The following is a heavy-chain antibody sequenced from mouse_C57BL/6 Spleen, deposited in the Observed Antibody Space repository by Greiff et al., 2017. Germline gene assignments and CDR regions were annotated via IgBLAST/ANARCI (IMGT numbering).Heavy chain of an antibody. J-gene: IGHJ2*01. CDR2: IDPETGGT. CDR1: GYTFTDYE. CDR3: TRLGIYYDYEGY. D-gene: IGHD2-4*01. Sequence: QVHVKQSGAELVRPGASVTLSCKASGYTFTDYEMHWVKQTPVHGLEWIGAIDPETGGTAYNQKFKGKAILTADKSSSTAYMELRSLTSEDSAVYYCTRLGIYYDYEGYWGQGTTLTVSS. V-gene: IGHV1-15*01.